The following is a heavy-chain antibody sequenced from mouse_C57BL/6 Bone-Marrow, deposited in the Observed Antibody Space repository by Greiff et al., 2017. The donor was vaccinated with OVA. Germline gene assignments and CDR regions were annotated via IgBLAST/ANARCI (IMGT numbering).Heavy chain of an antibody. V-gene: IGHV2-6-1*01. CDR2: IWSDGST. CDR3: ARHGYYGSSYAGYFDV. D-gene: IGHD1-1*01. Sequence: VQLVESGPGLVAPSQSLSITCTVSGFSLTSYGVHWVRQPPGKGLEWLVVIWSDGSTTYNSALKSSMSISKDNYTSQGFLNMISIHTDDTAMYYVARHGYYGSSYAGYFDVWGTGTTVTVSS. J-gene: IGHJ1*03. CDR1: GFSLTSYG.